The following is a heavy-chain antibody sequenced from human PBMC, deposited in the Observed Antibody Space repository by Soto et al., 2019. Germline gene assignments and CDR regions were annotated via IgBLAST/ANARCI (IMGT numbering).Heavy chain of an antibody. CDR1: GDTFKNCV. J-gene: IGHJ6*02. V-gene: IGHV1-69*01. D-gene: IGHD3-10*01. CDR3: AAELGFGKLSVV. CDR2: IIPLFGTT. Sequence: QVHVVQSGVEVRRPVSSVKVSCKASGDTFKNCVISWVRQAPGQGLEWRGGIIPLFGTTDFAQRFQGRLTITTDESTTTAYMELSRLRSEDTATYYCAAELGFGKLSVVWGQGTTVIVSS.